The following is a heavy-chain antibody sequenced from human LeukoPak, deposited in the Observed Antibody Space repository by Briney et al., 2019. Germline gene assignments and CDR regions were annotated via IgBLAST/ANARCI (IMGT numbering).Heavy chain of an antibody. Sequence: KSGGSLRLSCAASGFTFSSYSMNWVRQAPGKGLEWVSSISSSYIYYADSVKGRFTISRDNAKNSLYLQMNSLRAEDTAVYYCARVSPVDYDFWSGYPRYYYYMDVWGKGTTVTVSS. J-gene: IGHJ6*03. CDR1: GFTFSSYS. CDR3: ARVSPVDYDFWSGYPRYYYYMDV. V-gene: IGHV3-21*01. D-gene: IGHD3-3*01. CDR2: ISSSYI.